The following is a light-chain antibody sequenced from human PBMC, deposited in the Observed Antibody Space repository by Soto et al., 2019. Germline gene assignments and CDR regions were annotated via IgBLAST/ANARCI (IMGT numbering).Light chain of an antibody. CDR1: QSVSSY. CDR3: QQRSNWPRT. J-gene: IGKJ3*01. Sequence: EIVLTQSPATLSLSPGERAALSCRASQSVSSYLAWYQQKPGQAPRLLIYDTSKRATGIPARFSGGGSGTDFTLTSSSLEPEDFAVYYCQQRSNWPRTFGPGTKVDVK. CDR2: DTS. V-gene: IGKV3-11*01.